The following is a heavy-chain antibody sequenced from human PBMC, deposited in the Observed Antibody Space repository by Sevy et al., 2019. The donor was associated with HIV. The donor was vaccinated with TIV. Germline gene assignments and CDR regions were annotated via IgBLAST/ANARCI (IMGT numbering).Heavy chain of an antibody. Sequence: SETLALTCTVSGGSISSYYWSWIRQPPGKGLEWIGNIYYSGSTNYNPSTKRRVTISVDTSKNQFSLKLSSVTAADTAVYYCARSTAEMATIWDFDYWGQGTLVTVSS. CDR1: GGSISSYY. CDR3: ARSTAEMATIWDFDY. CDR2: IYYSGST. V-gene: IGHV4-59*13. J-gene: IGHJ4*02. D-gene: IGHD5-12*01.